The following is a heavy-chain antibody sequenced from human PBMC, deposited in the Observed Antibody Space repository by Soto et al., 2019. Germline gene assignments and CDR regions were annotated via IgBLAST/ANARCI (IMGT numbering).Heavy chain of an antibody. D-gene: IGHD3-22*01. V-gene: IGHV3-23*01. CDR2: IIDSGAST. J-gene: IGHJ6*02. CDR1: GFTFRSCA. Sequence: GGSLRLSCAASGFTFRSCAMGWVRQAPGKGLEWVSDIIDSGASTYYADSVKGRFTISRDNAKNSLYLQMNSLRAEDTAVYYCARFYYDSSGYLPSPYYYYYGMDVWGQGTTVTVSS. CDR3: ARFYYDSSGYLPSPYYYYYGMDV.